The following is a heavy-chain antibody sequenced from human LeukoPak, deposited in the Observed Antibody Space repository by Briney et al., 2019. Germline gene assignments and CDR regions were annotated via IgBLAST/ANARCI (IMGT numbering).Heavy chain of an antibody. CDR2: INAGNGNT. CDR3: ARAPGADYDFWSGYYIYYHGMDV. Sequence: GGSLRLSCAASGYTFTSYAMHWVRQAPGQRLEWMGWINAGNGNTKYSQKFQGRVTITRDTSASTAYMELSSLRSEDTAVYYCARAPGADYDFWSGYYIYYHGMDVWGQGTTVTVSS. D-gene: IGHD3-3*01. V-gene: IGHV1-3*01. CDR1: GYTFTSYA. J-gene: IGHJ6*02.